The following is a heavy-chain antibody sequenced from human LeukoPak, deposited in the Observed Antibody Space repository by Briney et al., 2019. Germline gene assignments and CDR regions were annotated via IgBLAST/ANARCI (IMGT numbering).Heavy chain of an antibody. CDR1: GGSFSGYY. Sequence: SETLSFTCAVYGGSFSGYYWSWIRQPPGKGLEWIGEINHSGSTNYNPSLKSRVTISVDTSKNQFSLKLSSVTAADTAVYYCARAGIVVVPAARGRDYYYYGMDVWGKGTTVTVSS. J-gene: IGHJ6*04. V-gene: IGHV4-34*01. CDR2: INHSGST. D-gene: IGHD2-2*01. CDR3: ARAGIVVVPAARGRDYYYYGMDV.